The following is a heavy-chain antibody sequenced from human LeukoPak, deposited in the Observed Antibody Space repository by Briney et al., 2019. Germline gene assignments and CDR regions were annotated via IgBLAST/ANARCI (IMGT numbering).Heavy chain of an antibody. CDR1: GFTLSGNA. J-gene: IGHJ4*02. V-gene: IGHV3-30*04. Sequence: GGSLRLSCVASGFTLSGNAMSWVRQVPGRGLEWVAVISYDGSNKYYADSVKGRFTISRDNSKNTLYLQMNSLRAEDTAVYYCARGNSGYGFEFFDYWGQGTLVTVSS. CDR2: ISYDGSNK. CDR3: ARGNSGYGFEFFDY. D-gene: IGHD5-12*01.